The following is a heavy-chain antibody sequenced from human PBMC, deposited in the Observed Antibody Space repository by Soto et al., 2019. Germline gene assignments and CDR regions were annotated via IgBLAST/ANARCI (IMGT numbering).Heavy chain of an antibody. D-gene: IGHD2-21*01. CDR2: IYWNDDK. CDR1: GFSLSTTSVG. Sequence: GSGPTLVNPTQTLTLTCTFSGFSLSTTSVGVGWIRQPPGKALEWLALIYWNDDKRSRPSLNSRLTIAKDTSKNQVVLTLANVDPVDTASYYCARCLGGGNSCYFNYWGQGALVTVSS. CDR3: ARCLGGGNSCYFNY. V-gene: IGHV2-5*01. J-gene: IGHJ4*02.